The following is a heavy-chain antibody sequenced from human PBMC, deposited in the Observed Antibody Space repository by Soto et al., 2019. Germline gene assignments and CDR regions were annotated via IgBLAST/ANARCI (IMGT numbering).Heavy chain of an antibody. Sequence: EVQLVESGGGLVQPGGSLRLSCAASGFTVSSNYMTWVRQAPGKGLEWVSVIFSGGSTSYADSVKGRFTISRDNSKNTLYLQMNSLGAEDTAVYYCARDQGYSPYWGQGTLVTVSS. CDR2: IFSGGST. D-gene: IGHD5-18*01. V-gene: IGHV3-66*01. J-gene: IGHJ4*02. CDR1: GFTVSSNY. CDR3: ARDQGYSPY.